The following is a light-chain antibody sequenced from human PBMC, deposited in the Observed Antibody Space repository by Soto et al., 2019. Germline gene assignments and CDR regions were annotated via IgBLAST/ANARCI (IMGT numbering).Light chain of an antibody. Sequence: DIQMTQSPSSLSASVGDRVTITCRASQDISVYLAWYQQKPGKVPKLLIYSASTLQSGVPSRFRGSGSETDFTLTISSLQPEDVATYYCQKFNTAPLTFGQGTRLEIK. CDR3: QKFNTAPLT. V-gene: IGKV1-27*01. J-gene: IGKJ5*01. CDR1: QDISVY. CDR2: SAS.